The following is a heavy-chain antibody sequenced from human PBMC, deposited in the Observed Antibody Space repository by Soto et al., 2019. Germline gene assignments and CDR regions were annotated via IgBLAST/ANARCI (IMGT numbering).Heavy chain of an antibody. CDR2: INPNSGGT. CDR1: GYTFTGYY. J-gene: IGHJ4*02. CDR3: ARDPASGYAAFFDY. V-gene: IGHV1-2*02. D-gene: IGHD3-16*01. Sequence: ASVKVSSKASGYTFTGYYMHWVRQAPGQGLEWMGWINPNSGGTNYAQKFQGRVTMTRDTSISTAYMELSRLRSDDTAVYYCARDPASGYAAFFDYWGQGTLVTVSS.